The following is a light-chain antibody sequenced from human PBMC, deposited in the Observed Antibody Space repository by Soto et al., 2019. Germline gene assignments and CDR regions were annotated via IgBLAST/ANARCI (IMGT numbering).Light chain of an antibody. CDR2: DAS. V-gene: IGKV3-11*01. Sequence: VLTQSPATLSASPGERASLSCRASQSVSSYLAWYQQKPGQAPRLLIYDASNRASGIPARFSGSGSGTDFTLTISSLEPEDFAVYYCQQRSNWPPITFGQGTRLEIK. J-gene: IGKJ5*01. CDR3: QQRSNWPPIT. CDR1: QSVSSY.